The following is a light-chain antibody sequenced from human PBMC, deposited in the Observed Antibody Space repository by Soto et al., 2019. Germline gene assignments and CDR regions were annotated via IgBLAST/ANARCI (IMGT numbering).Light chain of an antibody. J-gene: IGKJ5*01. CDR1: QSISSW. CDR3: QQYNTL. CDR2: KAS. Sequence: DIQMTQSPSTLSASVGDRVTITCRASQSISSWLAWYQQKPGKAPKLLSYKASSLGSGVPSRFSGSGSGTEFTLTISSLQPDDFATYYCQQYNTLFGQGTRLEIK. V-gene: IGKV1-5*03.